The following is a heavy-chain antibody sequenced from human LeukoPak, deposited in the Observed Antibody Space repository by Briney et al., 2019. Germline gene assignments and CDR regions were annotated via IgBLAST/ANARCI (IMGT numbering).Heavy chain of an antibody. J-gene: IGHJ6*03. D-gene: IGHD3-16*01. V-gene: IGHV4-4*09. Sequence: SETLSLTCTVSGGSISSYYWSWIRQPPGKGLEWIGYIYTSGSTNYNPSLKSRVTISVDTSKNQFSLRLSSVTAADTAVYYCARWFGSYYYMDVWGKGTTVTVSS. CDR3: ARWFGSYYYMDV. CDR2: IYTSGST. CDR1: GGSISSYY.